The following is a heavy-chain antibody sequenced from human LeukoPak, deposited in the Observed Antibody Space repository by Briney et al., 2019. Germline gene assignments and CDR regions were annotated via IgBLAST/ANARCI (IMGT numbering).Heavy chain of an antibody. CDR3: ARVGPTYCGGDCYYDY. D-gene: IGHD2-21*02. CDR1: GFTFSSYD. J-gene: IGHJ4*02. CDR2: IGTAGDT. V-gene: IGHV3-13*01. Sequence: GGSLRLSCAASGFTFSSYDMHWVRQATGKGLEWVSAIGTAGDTYCPGSVKGRFTISRENAKNSLYLQMNSLRAGDTAVYYCARVGPTYCGGDCYYDYWGQGTLVTVSS.